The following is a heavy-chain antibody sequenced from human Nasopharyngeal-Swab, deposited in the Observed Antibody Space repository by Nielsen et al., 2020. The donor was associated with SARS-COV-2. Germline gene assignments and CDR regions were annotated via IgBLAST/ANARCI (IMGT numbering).Heavy chain of an antibody. D-gene: IGHD1-26*01. V-gene: IGHV3-33*01. CDR1: GFTFSSYG. CDR3: ARDIGVGATPQDY. Sequence: GESLEISCAASGFTFSSYGMHWVRQAPGKGLEWVAVIWYDGSNKYYADSVKGRFTISRDNSKNTLYLQMNSLRAEDTAVYYCARDIGVGATPQDYWGQGTLVTVSS. J-gene: IGHJ4*02. CDR2: IWYDGSNK.